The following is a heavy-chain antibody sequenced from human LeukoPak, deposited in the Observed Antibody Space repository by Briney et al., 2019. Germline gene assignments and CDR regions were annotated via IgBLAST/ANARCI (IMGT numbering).Heavy chain of an antibody. V-gene: IGHV3-7*05. CDR2: IKQDGSER. CDR1: GFTFGYYW. J-gene: IGHJ4*02. D-gene: IGHD2-2*01. CDR3: ARGRYCSSSSSGYFDY. Sequence: GGSLRLSCVASGFTFGYYWMTWVRQAPGKGLEWVANIKQDGSERYYVDPVKGRFTISRDNAKNSLYLQMNSLRAEDTAVYYCARGRYCSSSSSGYFDYWGQGTLATVSS.